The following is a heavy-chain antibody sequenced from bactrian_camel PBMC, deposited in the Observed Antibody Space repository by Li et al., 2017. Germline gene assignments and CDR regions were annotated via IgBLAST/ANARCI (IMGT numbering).Heavy chain of an antibody. Sequence: HVQLVESGGGSVQPGGSLTLSCAASVYMQCMEWFRQAPGKEREGVAGIDDDGTASYADFVKGRFTISKAGARNTLYLQMNSLKLEDTAMYYCAADEFCPLDSGGWSVPTGYNYWGQGTQVTVS. J-gene: IGHJ4*01. V-gene: IGHV3S53*01. CDR1: VYMQC. CDR3: AADEFCPLDSGGWSVPTGYNY. CDR2: IDDDGTA. D-gene: IGHD6*01.